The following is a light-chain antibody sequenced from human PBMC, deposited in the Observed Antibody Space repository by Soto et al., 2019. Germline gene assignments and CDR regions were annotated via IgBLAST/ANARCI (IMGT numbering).Light chain of an antibody. CDR1: QSVNSGY. CDR3: QQYGSSPRT. J-gene: IGKJ1*01. Sequence: ESVLTPAPGAPSFSPGGKATLSLRGSQSVNSGYLAWYQHTPGQAPRLLIYDTSTRATGIPDRFSGSGSGTDFTLTISRLEPEDFAVFYCQQYGSSPRTFGQGTKV. CDR2: DTS. V-gene: IGKV3-20*01.